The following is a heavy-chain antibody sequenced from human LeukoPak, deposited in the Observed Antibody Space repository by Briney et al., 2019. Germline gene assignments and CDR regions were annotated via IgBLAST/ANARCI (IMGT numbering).Heavy chain of an antibody. J-gene: IGHJ4*02. CDR3: ARVIRNYYDSSGFDY. Sequence: GGSLRLSCAASGFTFSSYAMSWVRQAPGKGLEWVSSISSSSSYIYYADSVKGRFTISRDNAKNSLYLQMNSLGAEDTAVYYCARVIRNYYDSSGFDYWGQGTLVTVSS. V-gene: IGHV3-21*01. D-gene: IGHD3-22*01. CDR2: ISSSSSYI. CDR1: GFTFSSYA.